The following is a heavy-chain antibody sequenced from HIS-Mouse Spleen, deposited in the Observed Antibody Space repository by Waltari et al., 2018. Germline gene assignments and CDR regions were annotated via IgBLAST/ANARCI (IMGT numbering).Heavy chain of an antibody. D-gene: IGHD6-19*01. J-gene: IGHJ4*02. CDR1: GFSLSSSGMC. CDR3: ARIAEGYSSGWYAFDY. CDR2: IDWDDDK. V-gene: IGHV2-70*15. Sequence: QVTSRESCPALVNPTQTLTLTCTFSGFSLSSSGMCVRWLRQRPGKALEWLARIDWDDDKYYSTSLKHRLTISKDTSKNQVVLTMTNMDPVDTATYYCARIAEGYSSGWYAFDYWGQGTLVTVSS.